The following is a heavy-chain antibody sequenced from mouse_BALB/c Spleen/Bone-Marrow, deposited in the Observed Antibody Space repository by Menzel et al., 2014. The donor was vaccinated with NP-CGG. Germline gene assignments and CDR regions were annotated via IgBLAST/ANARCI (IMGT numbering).Heavy chain of an antibody. D-gene: IGHD1-2*01. CDR2: INPNNGGT. CDR1: GYTFTSHH. V-gene: IGHV1S81*02. CDR3: TRLSLLRGYFDY. Sequence: VQLQQSGAELVKPGTSVKLSCKASGYTFTSHHIYWVKQRPGQGLKWIGEINPNNGGTNFNEKFKSKATLTVDKSSSTAYMQLSSLTSEDSAVYYCTRLSLLRGYFDYWGQGTTLTVSS. J-gene: IGHJ2*01.